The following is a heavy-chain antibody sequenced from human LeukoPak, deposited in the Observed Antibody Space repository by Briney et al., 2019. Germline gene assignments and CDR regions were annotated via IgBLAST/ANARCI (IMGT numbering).Heavy chain of an antibody. J-gene: IGHJ4*02. CDR1: GYTFTSYG. D-gene: IGHD3-22*01. CDR2: ISAYNGNI. CDR3: ARGKDYYDSSGYYFDY. Sequence: GASVKVSCKASGYTFTSYGISWVRQAPGQGLEWMGWISAYNGNINYAQKLQGRVTMTTDTSTSTSYMELRSLRSEDTAVYYCARGKDYYDSSGYYFDYWGQGTLVTVSA. V-gene: IGHV1-18*01.